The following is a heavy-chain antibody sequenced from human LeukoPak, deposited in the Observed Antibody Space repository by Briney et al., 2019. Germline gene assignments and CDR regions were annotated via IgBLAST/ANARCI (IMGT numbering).Heavy chain of an antibody. CDR1: GFTFSSYA. J-gene: IGHJ4*02. Sequence: GGSLRLSCAASGFTFSSYAIHWVRQAPGKGLEWVALISYGGTNKYYADSVKGRFTISRDNSNNTLYLQMNSLTVEDTAIYYCARDGGFCSNGACPFDYWGQGTLVTVSS. D-gene: IGHD2-8*01. CDR3: ARDGGFCSNGACPFDY. CDR2: ISYGGTNK. V-gene: IGHV3-30-3*01.